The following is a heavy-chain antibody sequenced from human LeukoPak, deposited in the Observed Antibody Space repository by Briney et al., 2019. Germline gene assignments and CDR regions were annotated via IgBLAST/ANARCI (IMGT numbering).Heavy chain of an antibody. CDR1: GFTFSSYA. J-gene: IGHJ4*02. D-gene: IGHD2-15*01. CDR2: ISGSGGSA. V-gene: IGHV3-23*01. CDR3: AKADQGYCGGGSCYFQSY. Sequence: GGSLRLSCAASGFTFSSYAMSWVRQAPGKGLEWVSAISGSGGSAYYADSLKGRFTISRDNSKNTLYLQMNSLRAEDTAVYYCAKADQGYCGGGSCYFQSYWGQGTLVTVSS.